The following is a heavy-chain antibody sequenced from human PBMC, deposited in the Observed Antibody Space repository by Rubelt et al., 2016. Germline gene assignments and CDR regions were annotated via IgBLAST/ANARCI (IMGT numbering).Heavy chain of an antibody. CDR2: INPGNGNI. CDR1: GYTFTSYD. J-gene: IGHJ1*01. D-gene: IGHD4-17*01. V-gene: IGHV1-3*01. Sequence: QVQLVQSVSELRKPGASVKVSCKGSGYTFTSYDINWVRQAPGQRLEWMAWINPGNGNIKYSQKFQARVTITRDTSASTAYMELSSLRSEDTAVYYCAGELLVGSSDYYSYFQHWGQGTLVTVSS. CDR3: AGELLVGSSDYYSYFQH.